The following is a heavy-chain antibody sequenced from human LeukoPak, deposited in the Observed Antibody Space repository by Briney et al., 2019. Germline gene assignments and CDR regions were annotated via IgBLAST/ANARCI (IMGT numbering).Heavy chain of an antibody. J-gene: IGHJ4*02. Sequence: GGSLRLSCSASGFTFSTYSMNGVRQVPGKGLELVSGISGSSGNTYCTDSVRGRPCIFRDNSKNTMYLQVNSLRAEDTAVYYCAKGRTEGGTLALDYWGQGTLVTVSS. V-gene: IGHV3-23*01. CDR1: GFTFSTYS. CDR2: ISGSSGNT. D-gene: IGHD6-19*01. CDR3: AKGRTEGGTLALDY.